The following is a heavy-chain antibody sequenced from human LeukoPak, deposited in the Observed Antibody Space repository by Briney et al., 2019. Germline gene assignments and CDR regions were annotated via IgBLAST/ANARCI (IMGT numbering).Heavy chain of an antibody. CDR1: GYTFTGYY. J-gene: IGHJ4*02. Sequence: GASVKVSCKASGYTFTGYYMHWVRQAPGQGLEWMGWINPNSGGTNYAQKFQGRVTMTRDTSISTAYMELSRLRSDDTAVYYCARDQLETKYSSSSGIDYWGQGTLVTVSS. CDR2: INPNSGGT. CDR3: ARDQLETKYSSSSGIDY. D-gene: IGHD6-6*01. V-gene: IGHV1-2*02.